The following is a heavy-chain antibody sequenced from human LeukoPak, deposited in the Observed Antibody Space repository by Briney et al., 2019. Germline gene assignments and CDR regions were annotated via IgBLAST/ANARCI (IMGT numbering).Heavy chain of an antibody. V-gene: IGHV3-48*01. CDR2: TSSSSSTI. CDR1: GFAFSSYS. D-gene: IGHD3-22*01. J-gene: IGHJ4*02. Sequence: GGSLRLSCAASGFAFSSYSMNWVRQAPGKGLEWVSYTSSSSSTIYYADSVKGRFTISRDNAKNSLYLQMNSLRAEDTAVYYCARDQTGYYYDSSGYRNFDYWGQGTLVTVSS. CDR3: ARDQTGYYYDSSGYRNFDY.